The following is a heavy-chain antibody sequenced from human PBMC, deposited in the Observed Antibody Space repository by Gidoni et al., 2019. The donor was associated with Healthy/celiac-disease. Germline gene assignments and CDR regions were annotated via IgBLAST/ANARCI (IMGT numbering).Heavy chain of an antibody. CDR1: GGSISSSSYY. CDR3: ARSPHGRYYYGSGSYTPSDY. CDR2: IYYSGST. Sequence: QLQLQESGPGLVKPSETLSLTCTVSGGSISSSSYYWGWIRQPPGKGLEWIGSIYYSGSTYYNPSLKSRVTISVDTSKNQFSLKLSSVTAADTAVYYCARSPHGRYYYGSGSYTPSDYWGQGTLVTVSS. V-gene: IGHV4-39*07. D-gene: IGHD3-10*01. J-gene: IGHJ4*02.